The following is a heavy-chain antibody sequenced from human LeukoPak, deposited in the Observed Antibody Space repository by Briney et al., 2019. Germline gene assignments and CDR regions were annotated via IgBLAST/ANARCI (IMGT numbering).Heavy chain of an antibody. J-gene: IGHJ4*02. CDR3: ARDRREQYCSGGSCYSALGFFDY. CDR2: IHDSGST. Sequence: SETLSLTCTVSGGSIGSYYWSWVRQPPGKGLEWTGYIHDSGSTNYNPSLKSRVTISVDTSKNRFSLKLSSVTAADTAVYYCARDRREQYCSGGSCYSALGFFDYWGQGTLVTVSS. V-gene: IGHV4-59*01. D-gene: IGHD2-15*01. CDR1: GGSIGSYY.